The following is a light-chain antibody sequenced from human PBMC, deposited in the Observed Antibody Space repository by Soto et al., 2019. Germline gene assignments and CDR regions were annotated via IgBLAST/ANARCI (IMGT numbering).Light chain of an antibody. CDR2: KAS. V-gene: IGKV1-5*03. Sequence: DIQMTQSPSTLSASVGDRVTITCRASQTIDSWLAWYQQRPGKPPNLLIYKASTLASGVPSRFSGSGSGTEFTLTFNSLQPDDFATYYCQPYHIDSGTVGQGTKVEIK. CDR1: QTIDSW. CDR3: QPYHIDSGT. J-gene: IGKJ1*01.